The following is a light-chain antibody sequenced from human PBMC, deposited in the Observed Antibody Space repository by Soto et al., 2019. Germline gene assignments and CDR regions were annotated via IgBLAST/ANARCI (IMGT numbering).Light chain of an antibody. CDR1: SSDIGAYNY. CDR2: EVS. V-gene: IGLV2-8*01. Sequence: QSALTQPPSASGSPGQSVTISCTGTSSDIGAYNYVSWYQQHPGKTPKLIIDEVSKRPSGVPDHSSGSKSGNTASLTVSGLQGDDEADYYCSTYAGSNNLGVFGTGTKVTVL. J-gene: IGLJ1*01. CDR3: STYAGSNNLGV.